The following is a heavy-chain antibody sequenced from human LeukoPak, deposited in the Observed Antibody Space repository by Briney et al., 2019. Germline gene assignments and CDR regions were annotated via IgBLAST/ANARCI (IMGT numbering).Heavy chain of an antibody. CDR1: GYTFTSSA. Sequence: ASVKVSCKASGYTFTSSAMHWVRQAPGQGLEWMGIINPSGGSTSYAQKFQGRVTMTRDTSTSTVYMELSSLRSEDTAVYYCARLATGGLDYWGQGTLVTVSS. D-gene: IGHD1-26*01. CDR3: ARLATGGLDY. V-gene: IGHV1-46*01. CDR2: INPSGGST. J-gene: IGHJ4*02.